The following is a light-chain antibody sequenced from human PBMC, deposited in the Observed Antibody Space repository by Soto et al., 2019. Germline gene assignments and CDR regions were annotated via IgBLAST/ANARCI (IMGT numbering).Light chain of an antibody. CDR3: QQRSNWPSIT. Sequence: PGERATLSCRASQSVTTKLAWYQHKPGQAPRLLISGASSRASGVPDRFSGSGSETDFTLIISRLQPEDFAVYYCQQRSNWPSITFGQGTRLEIK. CDR1: QSVTTK. J-gene: IGKJ5*01. V-gene: IGKV3D-20*02. CDR2: GAS.